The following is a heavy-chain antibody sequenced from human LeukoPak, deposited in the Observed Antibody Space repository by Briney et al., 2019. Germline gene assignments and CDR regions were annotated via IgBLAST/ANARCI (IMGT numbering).Heavy chain of an antibody. D-gene: IGHD2-21*01. Sequence: PGGSLRLPCAASGFTVGTNSMSWVRQSPGKGLEWVSVIYSGGSTYYADSVNGRFTISGDNSRNTLLLQMNSLRAEDTALYYCASAREYCGSAECYEYFQHWGQGTLVTVSS. CDR3: ASAREYCGSAECYEYFQH. V-gene: IGHV3-53*01. CDR1: GFTVGTNS. CDR2: IYSGGST. J-gene: IGHJ1*01.